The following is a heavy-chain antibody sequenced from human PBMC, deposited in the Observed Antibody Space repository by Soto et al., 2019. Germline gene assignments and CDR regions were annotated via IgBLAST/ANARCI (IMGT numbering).Heavy chain of an antibody. Sequence: SETLSLTCTVSGASISSGDYFWSWTRQSPGKGLEWIGYIYDSGSSYYNPSLQSRVTMSVDTSKNQFSLKLSSVTAADTAVYYCAREKGYISGPKNFDYWGQGTLVTVSS. CDR3: AREKGYISGPKNFDY. V-gene: IGHV4-30-4*01. CDR1: GASISSGDYF. J-gene: IGHJ4*02. CDR2: IYDSGSS. D-gene: IGHD5-12*01.